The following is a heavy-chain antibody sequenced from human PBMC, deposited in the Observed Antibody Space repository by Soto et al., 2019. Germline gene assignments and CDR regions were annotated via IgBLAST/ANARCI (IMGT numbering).Heavy chain of an antibody. Sequence: EVQLVEAGGGLIQPGGSLRLSCAVSGLTVSRTQMSWVRQAPGKGLQWVSVIYSGGSTYYANAVKGRFTISRDISENTVYLELDKLTVDDTAVDYCARDREPEYSSSIFFDYWGRGTLVTVSS. CDR2: IYSGGST. D-gene: IGHD6-6*01. V-gene: IGHV3-53*01. J-gene: IGHJ4*02. CDR1: GLTVSRTQ. CDR3: ARDREPEYSSSIFFDY.